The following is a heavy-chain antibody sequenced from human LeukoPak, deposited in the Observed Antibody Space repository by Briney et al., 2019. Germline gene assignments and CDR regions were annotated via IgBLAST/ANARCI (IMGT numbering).Heavy chain of an antibody. Sequence: GGSLRLSYAASGFTFSSYWMSWVRQAPGKGLEWVANIKQDGSEKYYVDSVKGRFTISRDNAKNSLYLQMNSLRAEDTAVYYCARDSGYAALGYWGQGTLVTVSS. V-gene: IGHV3-7*01. D-gene: IGHD5-12*01. CDR2: IKQDGSEK. J-gene: IGHJ4*02. CDR3: ARDSGYAALGY. CDR1: GFTFSSYW.